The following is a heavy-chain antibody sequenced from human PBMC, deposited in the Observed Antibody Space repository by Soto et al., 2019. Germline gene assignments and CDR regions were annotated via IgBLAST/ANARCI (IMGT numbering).Heavy chain of an antibody. J-gene: IGHJ5*01. CDR2: VYYTGST. CDR3: ARREIAVAGIDS. D-gene: IGHD6-19*01. V-gene: IGHV4-39*01. Sequence: TLSLTCTVSGGSITTTSYYWGWIRQPPGKGLEWIGTVYYTGSTYYNPSLESRVTISVDTSKSQFSLTLRSVTAADTAVYYCARREIAVAGIDSWGQGTLVTVSS. CDR1: GGSITTTSYY.